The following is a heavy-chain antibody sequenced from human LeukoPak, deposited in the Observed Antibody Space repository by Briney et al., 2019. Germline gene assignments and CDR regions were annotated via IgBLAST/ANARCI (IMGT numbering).Heavy chain of an antibody. CDR2: ISAYNGNT. D-gene: IGHD6-19*01. CDR1: GYTFTSYG. Sequence: ASVKVSCKASGYTFTSYGISWVRQAPGQGLEWMGWISAYNGNTNYAQKLQGRVTMTTDTSTSTAYMELRSLRSDDTAVYYCAASSGRLSYWYFDLWGRGTLVTVSS. CDR3: AASSGRLSYWYFDL. J-gene: IGHJ2*01. V-gene: IGHV1-18*01.